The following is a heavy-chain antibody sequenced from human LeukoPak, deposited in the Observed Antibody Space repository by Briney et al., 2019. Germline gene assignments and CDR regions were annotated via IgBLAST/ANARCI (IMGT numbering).Heavy chain of an antibody. CDR2: IYTTGTT. CDR3: ARDAGSYVSYMDV. D-gene: IGHD1-26*01. CDR1: GDSISSYY. J-gene: IGHJ6*03. V-gene: IGHV4-4*07. Sequence: SETLSLTCTVSGDSISSYYWSWIRQPAGKGLEWNGRIYTTGTTNYSPSLKSRVTISIDTSKSHFSLRLTSVTAADTAIYYCARDAGSYVSYMDVWGKGTAVTVSS.